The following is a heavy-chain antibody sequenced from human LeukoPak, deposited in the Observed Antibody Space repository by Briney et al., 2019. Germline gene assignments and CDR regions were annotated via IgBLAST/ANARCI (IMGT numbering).Heavy chain of an antibody. V-gene: IGHV4-59*01. Sequence: SETLSLTCTVSGGSISSYYWSWLRQPPGKGLEWIGYIYYSGSTNYNPSLKSRVTISVDTSKKQFSLKLSSVTAADTAVYYCARGNYDFWSGYYRSFDYWGQGTLVTVSS. CDR1: GGSISSYY. CDR3: ARGNYDFWSGYYRSFDY. CDR2: IYYSGST. D-gene: IGHD3-3*01. J-gene: IGHJ4*02.